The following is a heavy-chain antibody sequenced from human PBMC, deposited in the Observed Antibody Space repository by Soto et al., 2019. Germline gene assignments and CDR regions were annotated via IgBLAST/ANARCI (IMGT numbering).Heavy chain of an antibody. Sequence: GGSLRLSCAASGFTFSSYSMNWVRQAPGKGLEWVSSISSSSSYIYYADSVKGRFTISRDNAKNSLYLQMNSLRAEDTAVYYCARDTSDPPDTKYYFDYWGQGTLVTVS. CDR1: GFTFSSYS. D-gene: IGHD1-1*01. V-gene: IGHV3-21*01. CDR2: ISSSSSYI. CDR3: ARDTSDPPDTKYYFDY. J-gene: IGHJ4*02.